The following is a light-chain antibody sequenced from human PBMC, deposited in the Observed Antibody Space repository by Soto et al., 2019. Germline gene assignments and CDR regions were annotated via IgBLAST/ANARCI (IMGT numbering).Light chain of an antibody. CDR2: LGS. J-gene: IGKJ1*01. CDR3: MQALQTPST. V-gene: IGKV2-28*01. CDR1: QSLLHSNGYNY. Sequence: DIVMTQSPLSLPVTPGEPASISCRSSQSLLHSNGYNYLDWYLQKPGQSPQLLIYLGSNRASGVPDRFSGSGSGTDFTLKVSRVEAEDVGVYYFMQALQTPSTFGQGTKVELK.